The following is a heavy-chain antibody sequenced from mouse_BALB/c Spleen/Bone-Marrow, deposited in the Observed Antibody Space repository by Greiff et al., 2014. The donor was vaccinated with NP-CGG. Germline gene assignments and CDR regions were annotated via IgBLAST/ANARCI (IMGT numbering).Heavy chain of an antibody. CDR1: GFSLTNYG. Sequence: QVQLQQSGPGLVAPSQSLSITCTVSGFSLTNYGVHWVRRPPGKGLEWLGVIWADGSTNYSSALMSRLSISKDNSKSQVFFKMNSLQTGDTAMYYCARITTATGAMDYWGQGTSVTVSS. D-gene: IGHD1-2*01. CDR3: ARITTATGAMDY. CDR2: IWADGST. J-gene: IGHJ4*01. V-gene: IGHV2-9*02.